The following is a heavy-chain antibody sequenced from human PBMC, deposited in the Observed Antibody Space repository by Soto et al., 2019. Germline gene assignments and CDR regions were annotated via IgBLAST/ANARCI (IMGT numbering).Heavy chain of an antibody. Sequence: PGGSLRLSCAASGFTFSSYEMNWVRQAPGKGLEWVSYISSSGSTIYYADSVKGRFTISRDNAKNSLYLQMNSLRAEDTAVYYCARGGQNIVLMVYGNFDYWGQGTLVTVSS. CDR2: ISSSGSTI. CDR3: ARGGQNIVLMVYGNFDY. CDR1: GFTFSSYE. V-gene: IGHV3-48*03. D-gene: IGHD2-8*01. J-gene: IGHJ4*02.